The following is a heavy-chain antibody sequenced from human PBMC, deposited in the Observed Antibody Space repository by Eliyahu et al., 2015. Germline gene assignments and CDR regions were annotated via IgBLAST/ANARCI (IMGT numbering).Heavy chain of an antibody. D-gene: IGHD3-3*01. CDR2: VNPNSGNT. J-gene: IGHJ5*02. V-gene: IGHV1-8*01. CDR3: ARWGTPTIFGVVANDNWFDP. CDR1: GYTFTSYD. Sequence: QVQLVQSGAEVKKPGASVKVSCKASGYTFTSYDINWVRQATGQGPEWMGWVNPNSGNTGYAQKFQGRVTMTRNTSISTAYMELSSLRSEDTAVYYCARWGTPTIFGVVANDNWFDPWGQGTLVTVSS.